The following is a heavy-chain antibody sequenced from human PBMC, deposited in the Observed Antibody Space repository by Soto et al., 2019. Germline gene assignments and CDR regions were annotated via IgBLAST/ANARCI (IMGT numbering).Heavy chain of an antibody. CDR3: AKAPARKIVVVPAARD. CDR2: ISYDGSNK. D-gene: IGHD2-2*01. CDR1: GFTFSSYG. Sequence: GGSLRLSCAASGFTFSSYGMHWVRQAPGKGLEWVAVISYDGSNKYYADSVKGRFTISRDNSKNTLYLQMNSLRAEDTAVYYCAKAPARKIVVVPAARDWGQGTLVTVSS. V-gene: IGHV3-30*18. J-gene: IGHJ4*02.